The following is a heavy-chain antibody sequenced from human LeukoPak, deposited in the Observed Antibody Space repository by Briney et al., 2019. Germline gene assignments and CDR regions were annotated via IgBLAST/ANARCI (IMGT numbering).Heavy chain of an antibody. J-gene: IGHJ2*01. Sequence: GGSLRPSCAASGATLPAAGMTSDRQAPGKGLEWVGRIKSKTDGGTIEYAAPVKGRFTISRDDSKNTLYLQMNSLSTGNVAVYDSARICAGESSWYYNRYIDVWGRGTLVTVSS. CDR2: IKSKTDGGTI. CDR1: GATLPAAG. CDR3: ARICAGESSWYYNRYIDV. D-gene: IGHD3-22*01. V-gene: IGHV3-15*01.